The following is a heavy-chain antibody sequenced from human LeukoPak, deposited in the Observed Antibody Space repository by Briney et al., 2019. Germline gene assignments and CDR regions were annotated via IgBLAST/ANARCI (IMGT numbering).Heavy chain of an antibody. CDR1: GFTFDDFA. CDR2: ISGDGGIT. CDR3: VKGLLWIPGLVYDDYGMDV. D-gene: IGHD5-18*01. Sequence: GGSQRLSCAASGFTFDDFAMHWVRQAPGKGLEWVSLISGDGGITYSADSVKGRFTISRDSSENSLYFQMNSLRTEDTALYYCVKGLLWIPGLVYDDYGMDVWGQGTTVTVSS. V-gene: IGHV3-43*02. J-gene: IGHJ6*02.